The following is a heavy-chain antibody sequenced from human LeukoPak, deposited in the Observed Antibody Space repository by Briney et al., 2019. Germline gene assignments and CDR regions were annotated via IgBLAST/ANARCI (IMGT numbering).Heavy chain of an antibody. V-gene: IGHV1-46*01. J-gene: IGHJ5*02. CDR1: GYTFTTYY. CDR2: INPSGGST. Sequence: ASVKVSCKASGYTFTTYYMHWVRRAPGQGLEWMGIINPSGGSTSYAQKFQGRVTMTRDTSTSTTYMELSSLRSEDTAVYYCARDGRYCGSTSCRLNWFDPWGQGTLVTVSS. D-gene: IGHD2-2*01. CDR3: ARDGRYCGSTSCRLNWFDP.